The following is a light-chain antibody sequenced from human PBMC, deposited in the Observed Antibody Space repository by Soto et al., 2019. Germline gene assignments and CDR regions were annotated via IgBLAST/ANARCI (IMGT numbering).Light chain of an antibody. CDR1: QSVSSY. V-gene: IGKV3-20*01. J-gene: IGKJ1*01. CDR2: GAS. Sequence: EIVLTQSPATLSLSPGERATLSCRASQSVSSYLAWYQQKPGQAPRLVIFGASNRATGIPDRFSASGSGTEFTLTISRLEPEDVAVYYCQQYATSPLTFGHGTKVDI. CDR3: QQYATSPLT.